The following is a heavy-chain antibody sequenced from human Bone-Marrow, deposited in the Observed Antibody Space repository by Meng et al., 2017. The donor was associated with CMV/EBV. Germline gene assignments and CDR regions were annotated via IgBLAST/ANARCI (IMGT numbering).Heavy chain of an antibody. CDR3: AKGRTSDC. CDR1: GFTFSSYA. Sequence: RRLSGAASGFTFSSYAVSWVRQTPRKGREWVSAISDSGGGTYYADSVKGRFTISRDNSNNTLYLQLNSLRAEDTAVYYCAKGRTSDCWGQGTLVTVSS. CDR2: ISDSGGGT. V-gene: IGHV3-23*01. D-gene: IGHD3/OR15-3a*01. J-gene: IGHJ4*02.